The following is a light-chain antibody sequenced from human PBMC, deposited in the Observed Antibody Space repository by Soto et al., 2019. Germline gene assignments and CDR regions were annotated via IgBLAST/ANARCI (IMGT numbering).Light chain of an antibody. CDR3: QQSYSTPR. V-gene: IGKV1-39*01. J-gene: IGKJ3*01. Sequence: DIQKTQSPFSLSASVGDRVTITFRASQSISSYLNWYQQKPGKAPKLLNYAASSLQSGVPSRFSGSGSWTDFTLTISSLQPEYFATYYCQQSYSTPRFGPGTKVDIK. CDR1: QSISSY. CDR2: AAS.